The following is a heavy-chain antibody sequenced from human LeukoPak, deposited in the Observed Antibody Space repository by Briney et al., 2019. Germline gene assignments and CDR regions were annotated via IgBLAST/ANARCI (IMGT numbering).Heavy chain of an antibody. CDR3: ARISRPPALRFRSAYYYYGMDV. Sequence: SETLSLTCAVYGGSFSGYYWSWIRQPPGKGPEWIGEINHSGSTNYNPSLRSRVTISVDTSKNQFSLKLSSVTAADTAVYYCARISRPPALRFRSAYYYYGMDVWGKGTTVTVSS. CDR1: GGSFSGYY. D-gene: IGHD1-14*01. J-gene: IGHJ6*04. V-gene: IGHV4-34*01. CDR2: INHSGST.